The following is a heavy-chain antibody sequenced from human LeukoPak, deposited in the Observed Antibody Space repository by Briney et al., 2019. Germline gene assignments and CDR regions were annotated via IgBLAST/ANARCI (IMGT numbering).Heavy chain of an antibody. D-gene: IGHD3-22*01. CDR2: IKQDGSEK. J-gene: IGHJ4*02. CDR3: AREFFDSSGYVGY. V-gene: IGHV3-7*01. CDR1: GFTFSSYW. Sequence: GGSLRLSCAASGFTFSSYWMSWVRQAPGKGLEWVANIKQDGSEKYYVDSVKGRFTISRDNAKNSLYLQMNSLRAEDTAVYYCAREFFDSSGYVGYWGQGTLVTVSS.